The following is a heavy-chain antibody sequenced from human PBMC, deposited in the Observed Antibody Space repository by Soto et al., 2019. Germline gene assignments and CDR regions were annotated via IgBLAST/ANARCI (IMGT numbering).Heavy chain of an antibody. J-gene: IGHJ2*01. CDR2: MTWHGDKI. CDR1: GFTFDDYA. CDR3: GKDMGEDGDYDWYFDV. Sequence: EVQLVESGGGLAQPGRSLRLSCAASGFTFDDYAMHCVRQPPGKGLEWVSGMTWHGDKIGYADSVKGRFTIPRDNARNFLYLEMVSLTLEDTAFYYCGKDMGEDGDYDWYFDVWGRGTLVIVSS. V-gene: IGHV3-9*01. D-gene: IGHD4-17*01.